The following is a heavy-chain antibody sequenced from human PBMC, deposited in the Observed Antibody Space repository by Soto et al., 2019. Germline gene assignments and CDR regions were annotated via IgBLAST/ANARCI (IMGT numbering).Heavy chain of an antibody. J-gene: IGHJ5*02. CDR3: ARDLGYCSSTNCYPYFDP. CDR1: GGSISSFY. V-gene: IGHV4-59*01. Sequence: SETLSLTCTVSGGSISSFYWSWIRQPPGKGLEWIGYIYYSGSPNYNPSLKSRVTISVDTSKNQFSLKLSSVTAADTAVYYCARDLGYCSSTNCYPYFDPWGQGTLVTVSS. D-gene: IGHD2-2*01. CDR2: IYYSGSP.